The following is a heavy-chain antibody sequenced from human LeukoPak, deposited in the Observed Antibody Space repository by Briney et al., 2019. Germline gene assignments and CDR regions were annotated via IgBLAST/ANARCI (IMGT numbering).Heavy chain of an antibody. V-gene: IGHV3-23*01. CDR3: ARDLHEYYFDY. CDR2: VNTGGGA. J-gene: IGHJ4*02. Sequence: PGESLRLFCAASGFSFNNYAMSWARQAPGKGLQWVATVNTGGGAYYAGSVKGRFTISRDNSRNTLYLQMNSLRAEDTALYYCARDLHEYYFDYWGQGTLVTVSS. CDR1: GFSFNNYA.